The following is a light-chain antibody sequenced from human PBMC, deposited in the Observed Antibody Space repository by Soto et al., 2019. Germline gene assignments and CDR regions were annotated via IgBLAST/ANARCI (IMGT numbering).Light chain of an antibody. CDR1: QSVNVN. CDR3: QQYNERPPWK. V-gene: IGKV3-15*01. CDR2: AAS. Sequence: EIVITQSPATLSVSPGERATLSCRASQSVNVNLAWYQQKPGQAPRLLIYAASTRATGIPARFAGSGSGTEFTLTISSLQSEDFALYYCQQYNERPPWKFGQGTKVEI. J-gene: IGKJ1*01.